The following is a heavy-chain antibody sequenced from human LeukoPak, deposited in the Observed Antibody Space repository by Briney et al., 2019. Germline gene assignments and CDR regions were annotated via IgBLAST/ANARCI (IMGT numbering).Heavy chain of an antibody. Sequence: SETLSLTCTVSGYSISSGYYWGWIRQPPGKGLEWIGSIYHSGSTYYNPSLKSRVTISVDTSKNQFSLKLTSVTAADTAVYYCARYAAAGTDYYYYMDVSGKGTTVTVSS. CDR3: ARYAAAGTDYYYYMDV. V-gene: IGHV4-38-2*02. CDR2: IYHSGST. J-gene: IGHJ6*03. D-gene: IGHD6-13*01. CDR1: GYSISSGYY.